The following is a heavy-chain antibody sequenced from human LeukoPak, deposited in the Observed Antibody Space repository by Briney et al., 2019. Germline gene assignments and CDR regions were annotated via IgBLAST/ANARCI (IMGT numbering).Heavy chain of an antibody. CDR2: ISSSSKYI. CDR1: EFTFSSYN. D-gene: IGHD3-3*01. CDR3: AREPFWSGYYSNLHFDY. V-gene: IGHV3-21*01. J-gene: IGHJ4*02. Sequence: GGSLRLSCAASEFTFSSYNMNWVRQAPGKGLEWVSSISSSSKYIYYADSVKGRFTISRDNAKNSLYLQMNSLGAEDTAVYYCAREPFWSGYYSNLHFDYWGQGTLVTVSS.